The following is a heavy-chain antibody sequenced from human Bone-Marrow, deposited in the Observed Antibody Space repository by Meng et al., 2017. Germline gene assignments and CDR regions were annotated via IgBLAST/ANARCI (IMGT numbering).Heavy chain of an antibody. CDR2: IHHSGSA. D-gene: IGHD2-21*01. CDR1: GGSRSSGNYY. V-gene: IGHV4-30-4*01. Sequence: HVQLQESGPGLVEPSQTLSLTCTFSGGSRSSGNYYWSWIRQPPGKGLEWIGYIHHSGSAYYNPSLKSRVSISVDTSKNQFSLNLNSMTAADTAVYYCASFDHIPRRNYFDYWGQGTLVTVSS. J-gene: IGHJ4*02. CDR3: ASFDHIPRRNYFDY.